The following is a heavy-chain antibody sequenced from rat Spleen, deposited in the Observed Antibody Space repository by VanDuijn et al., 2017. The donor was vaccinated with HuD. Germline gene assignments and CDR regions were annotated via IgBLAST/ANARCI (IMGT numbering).Heavy chain of an antibody. D-gene: IGHD1-6*01. Sequence: EVQLVESGGGLVQPGRSLKLSCVASGFTFNNYWMTWIRQAPGKGLEWVASITNTCGSTYYPDSVKGRFTISRDNAKNTLELQMDSLRSQDTATYYCTRDAPLMYTTGQDYFDYWGQGVMVTVSP. J-gene: IGHJ2*01. V-gene: IGHV5-31*01. CDR1: GFTFNNYW. CDR2: ITNTCGST. CDR3: TRDAPLMYTTGQDYFDY.